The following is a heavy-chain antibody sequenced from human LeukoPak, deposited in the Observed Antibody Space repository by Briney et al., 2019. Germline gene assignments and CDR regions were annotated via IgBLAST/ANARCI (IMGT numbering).Heavy chain of an antibody. Sequence: SETLSLTCTVSGGSISSSLYYWGWIRQPPGKGLEWIGSIYYSGITYYNPSLKSRITISVDTSNNQFSLKLSSVTAADTAVYYCARPKFNYGTRCFDYWGQGTLVTVSS. V-gene: IGHV4-39*01. J-gene: IGHJ4*02. CDR1: GGSISSSLYY. CDR2: IYYSGIT. CDR3: ARPKFNYGTRCFDY. D-gene: IGHD1-14*01.